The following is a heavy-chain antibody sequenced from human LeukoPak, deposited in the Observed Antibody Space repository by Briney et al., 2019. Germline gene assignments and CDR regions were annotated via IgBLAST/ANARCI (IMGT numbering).Heavy chain of an antibody. V-gene: IGHV1-46*01. CDR1: GYTFTTYY. D-gene: IGHD6-13*01. Sequence: VASVKVSCKASGYTFTTYYVHWVRQAPGQGLEWMGIINPSGGSTSYAQKFQGRVTMTRDTSTSTVYMELSSLRSEDTAVYYCASYLRWHPDAFDIWGQGTMVTVSS. J-gene: IGHJ3*02. CDR3: ASYLRWHPDAFDI. CDR2: INPSGGST.